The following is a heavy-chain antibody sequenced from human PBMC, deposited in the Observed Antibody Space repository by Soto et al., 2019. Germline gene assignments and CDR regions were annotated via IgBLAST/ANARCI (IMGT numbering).Heavy chain of an antibody. V-gene: IGHV1-69*13. CDR2: IIPIFGTA. D-gene: IGHD4-17*01. Sequence: SVKVSCKASGGTFSSYAISWVRQAPGQGLEWMGGIIPIFGTANYAQKFQGRVTITADESTSTAYMELSSLRSEDTAVYYCARVTDDYGGNSAEPYFDYWGQGTLVTVSS. CDR1: GGTFSSYA. CDR3: ARVTDDYGGNSAEPYFDY. J-gene: IGHJ4*02.